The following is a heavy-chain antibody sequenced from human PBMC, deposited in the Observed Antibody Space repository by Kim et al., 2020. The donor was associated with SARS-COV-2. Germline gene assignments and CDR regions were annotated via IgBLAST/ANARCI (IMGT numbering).Heavy chain of an antibody. CDR1: GFTFSSYA. D-gene: IGHD4-17*01. J-gene: IGHJ6*01. Sequence: GGSLRLSCAASGFTFSSYAMHWVRQAPGKGLEWVAVISYDGSNKYYADSVKGRFTISRDNSKNTLYLQMNSLRAEDTAVYYCARGAHDYGDYSWSSYYY. CDR3: ARGAHDYGDYSWSSYYY. V-gene: IGHV3-30*04. CDR2: ISYDGSNK.